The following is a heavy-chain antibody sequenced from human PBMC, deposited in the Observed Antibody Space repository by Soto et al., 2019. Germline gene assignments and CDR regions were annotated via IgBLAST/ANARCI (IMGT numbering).Heavy chain of an antibody. V-gene: IGHV1-18*01. CDR1: GYTFTTYY. CDR3: ARDNPPMGV. J-gene: IGHJ6*02. CDR2: ISAYNGNT. Sequence: QVQLVQSGAEVKKPGASVKVSCKASGYTFTTYYISWVRQAPGQGLEWMGWISAYNGNTKYAEKLPGRVTMTTDTATSTAYMELRSLTPDDTAVYYCARDNPPMGVCGQGTTVTLSS.